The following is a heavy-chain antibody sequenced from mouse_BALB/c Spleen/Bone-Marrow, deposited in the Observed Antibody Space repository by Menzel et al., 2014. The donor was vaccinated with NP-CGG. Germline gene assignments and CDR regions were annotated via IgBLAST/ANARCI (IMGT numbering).Heavy chain of an antibody. V-gene: IGHV1-69*01. CDR2: IDTSDSYT. J-gene: IGHJ3*01. CDR3: ARSDYRYDPFAY. Sequence: QVQLQQSGAELVMPGASVKMSCKASGHTFTDYWMHWVKQRPGQGLEWIGAIDTSDSYTSYNRKFKGKATLTVDESSSTAYMQLSSLTSEDSAVYYCARSDYRYDPFAYWGQGTLVTVSA. CDR1: GHTFTDYW. D-gene: IGHD2-14*01.